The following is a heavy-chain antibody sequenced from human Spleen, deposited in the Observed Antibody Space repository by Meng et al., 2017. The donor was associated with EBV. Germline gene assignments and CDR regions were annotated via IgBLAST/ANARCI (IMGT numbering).Heavy chain of an antibody. CDR1: GFTLSSYW. Sequence: EVQLVESGGALVQPGGSLRLSCEASGFTLSSYWMHWVRQAPGKGLVWVSRINEDGVVTTYADSVKGRFTISRDNSRNTLYLQMNSLRGEDTAVYYCARDLSGRFDPWGHGTLVTVSS. CDR2: INEDGVVT. J-gene: IGHJ5*02. D-gene: IGHD1-14*01. V-gene: IGHV3-74*01. CDR3: ARDLSGRFDP.